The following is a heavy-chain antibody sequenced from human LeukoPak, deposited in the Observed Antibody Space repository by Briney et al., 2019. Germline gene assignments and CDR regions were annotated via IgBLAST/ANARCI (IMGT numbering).Heavy chain of an antibody. D-gene: IGHD6-6*01. J-gene: IGHJ4*02. Sequence: PGGSLRLSCSASGFAFSSYAMYWIRQPPGKGLEWIGNIYYSGSTYYNPSLRSRVTISVDTSKNQFSLRLSSVTAADTAVYYCASDKRPFDYWGQGTLVTVSS. CDR3: ASDKRPFDY. V-gene: IGHV4-39*01. CDR1: GFAFSSYA. CDR2: IYYSGST.